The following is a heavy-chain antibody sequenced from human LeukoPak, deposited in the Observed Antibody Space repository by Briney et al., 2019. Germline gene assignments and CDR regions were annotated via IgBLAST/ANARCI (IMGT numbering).Heavy chain of an antibody. Sequence: PSETLSLTCTVSGVSISSYYWSWIRQPPGKGLEWIGHIYYSGSTNYNPSLKSRLTISIDTSKNQFSLRLSSVTAADTAVYYCARGAAGYSYGWGQGTLVTVSS. D-gene: IGHD5-18*01. J-gene: IGHJ4*02. CDR1: GVSISSYY. V-gene: IGHV4-59*01. CDR2: IYYSGST. CDR3: ARGAAGYSYG.